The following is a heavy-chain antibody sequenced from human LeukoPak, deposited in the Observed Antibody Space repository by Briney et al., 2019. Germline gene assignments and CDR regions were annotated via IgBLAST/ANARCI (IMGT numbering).Heavy chain of an antibody. D-gene: IGHD2-2*02. V-gene: IGHV3-64*01. CDR3: ARIPVYWYFDL. Sequence: GGSLRLSCAASGFTFSSYSLQWVRQAPGKGLEYVSAINTNGGTTYYANSVKGRFTISRGNSKNTLYLQMGSLRAEDMAVYYCARIPVYWYFDLWGRGTLVTVSS. CDR1: GFTFSSYS. J-gene: IGHJ2*01. CDR2: INTNGGTT.